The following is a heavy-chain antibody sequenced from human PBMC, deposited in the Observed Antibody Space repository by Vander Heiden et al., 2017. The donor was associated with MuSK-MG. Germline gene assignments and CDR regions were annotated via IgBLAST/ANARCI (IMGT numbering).Heavy chain of an antibody. CDR2: ISWNGDST. CDR1: GFTFHEYG. CDR3: ARGKGYCSGGSCYLDY. Sequence: EVQLVESGGGVVRPGGSLRLPCAASGFTFHEYGMSWVRQAPGKGLEWVSGISWNGDSTGYADSVKGRFTISRDNAKKSLYLQMNSLRAEDTALYHCARGKGYCSGGSCYLDYWGQGTLVTVSS. J-gene: IGHJ4*02. D-gene: IGHD2-15*01. V-gene: IGHV3-20*01.